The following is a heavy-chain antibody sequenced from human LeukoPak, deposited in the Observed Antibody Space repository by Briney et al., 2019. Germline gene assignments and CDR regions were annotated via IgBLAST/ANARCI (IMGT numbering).Heavy chain of an antibody. Sequence: ASVKVSCKASVYTFNIYGISWVRQAPGQGLEWMGWISAYNGNTQYAQKFQGRVTMTADTSTSTAYMELRSLRSDDTAVYYCARGDEYTTSPWGQGTLVTVSS. CDR3: ARGDEYTTSP. V-gene: IGHV1-18*01. D-gene: IGHD2-2*02. CDR1: VYTFNIYG. J-gene: IGHJ4*02. CDR2: ISAYNGNT.